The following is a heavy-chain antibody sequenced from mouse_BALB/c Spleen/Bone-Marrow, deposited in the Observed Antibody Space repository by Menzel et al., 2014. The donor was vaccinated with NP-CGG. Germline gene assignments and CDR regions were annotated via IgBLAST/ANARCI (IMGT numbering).Heavy chain of an antibody. D-gene: IGHD2-4*01. Sequence: QVQLQHSGAELAKPGASVKMSCKASGYTFTSYWMHWVKQRPGQGLEWIGCINPSTGYTEYNQKFKDKATLTADKSSSAAYMQLSSLTSEDSAVYYCARYPYYDYDGFAYWGQGTLVTVSA. CDR3: ARYPYYDYDGFAY. J-gene: IGHJ3*01. CDR1: GYTFTSYW. V-gene: IGHV1-7*01. CDR2: INPSTGYT.